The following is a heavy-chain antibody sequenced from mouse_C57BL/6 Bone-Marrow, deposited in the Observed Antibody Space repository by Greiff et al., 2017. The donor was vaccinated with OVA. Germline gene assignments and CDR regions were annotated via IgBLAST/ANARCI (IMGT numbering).Heavy chain of an antibody. Sequence: QVQLQQSGPGLVQPSQSLSITCTVSGFSLTSYGVHWVRQSPGKGLEWLGVLWSGGSTDYNAALISRLSISKDNSKSQVFFKMNSLKADDTAIYYCASYYDYSAWFAYWGQGTLVTVSA. V-gene: IGHV2-2*01. CDR1: GFSLTSYG. D-gene: IGHD2-4*01. CDR2: LWSGGST. CDR3: ASYYDYSAWFAY. J-gene: IGHJ3*01.